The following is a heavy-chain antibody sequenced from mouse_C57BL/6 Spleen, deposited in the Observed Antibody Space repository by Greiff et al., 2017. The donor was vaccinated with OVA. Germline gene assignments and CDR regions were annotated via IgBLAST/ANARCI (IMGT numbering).Heavy chain of an antibody. CDR3: AMGIYYDYDEFLGFAY. Sequence: QVQLQQPGAELVKPGASVKVSCKASGYTFTSYWMHWVKQRPGQGLEWIGRIHPSDSDTNYNQKFKGKATLTVDKSSSTAYMQLSSLTSEDSAVYYCAMGIYYDYDEFLGFAYWGQGTLVTVSA. CDR2: IHPSDSDT. D-gene: IGHD2-4*01. J-gene: IGHJ3*01. V-gene: IGHV1-74*01. CDR1: GYTFTSYW.